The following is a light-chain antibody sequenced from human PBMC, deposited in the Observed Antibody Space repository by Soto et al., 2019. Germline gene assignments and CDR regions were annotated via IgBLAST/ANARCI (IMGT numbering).Light chain of an antibody. CDR2: SDY. V-gene: IGLV1-44*01. Sequence: QSVLTQPPSASGTPGQRVTISCSGGSSNIGTSTVNWYQQLPGTAPKLLIYSDYQRPSGVPDRFSGSKSGTSASLAISGLQSEDEGDYYCAAWDDSLSGVLFGGGTKLTVL. CDR3: AAWDDSLSGVL. J-gene: IGLJ2*01. CDR1: SSNIGTST.